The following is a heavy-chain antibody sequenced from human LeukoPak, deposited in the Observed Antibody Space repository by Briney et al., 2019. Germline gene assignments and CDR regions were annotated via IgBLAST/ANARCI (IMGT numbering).Heavy chain of an antibody. J-gene: IGHJ6*02. CDR2: ISGSGGST. CDR3: AGRYYDFWSGYSNYYYYGMDV. Sequence: GGSLRLSCAASGFTFSSYAMSWVRQAPGKGLEWVSAISGSGGSTYYADSVKGRFTISRDNSKNTLYLQMNSLRAEDTAVYYCAGRYYDFWSGYSNYYYYGMDVWGQGTTVTVSS. CDR1: GFTFSSYA. D-gene: IGHD3-3*01. V-gene: IGHV3-23*01.